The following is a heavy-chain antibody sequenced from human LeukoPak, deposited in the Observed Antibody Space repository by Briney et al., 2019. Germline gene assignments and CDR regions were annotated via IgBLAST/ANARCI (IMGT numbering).Heavy chain of an antibody. CDR2: ISYDGSNK. Sequence: EPGGSLRLSCAASGFTFSSYGMHWVRQAPGKGLEWVAVISYDGSNKYYADSVKGRFTISRDNSKNTLYLQMNSLRAEDTAVYYCAGDHYYHASRGYLSFLKRGDYFDYWGQGTLVTVSS. CDR3: AGDHYYHASRGYLSFLKRGDYFDY. D-gene: IGHD3-22*01. CDR1: GFTFSSYG. V-gene: IGHV3-30*03. J-gene: IGHJ4*02.